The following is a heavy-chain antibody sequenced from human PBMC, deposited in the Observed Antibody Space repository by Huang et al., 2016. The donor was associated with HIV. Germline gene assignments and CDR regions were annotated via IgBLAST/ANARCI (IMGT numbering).Heavy chain of an antibody. Sequence: QITLKESGPSLVKPKQTLTVTCSFFGFSLTSSGVGVGWIRQPPGKALEWLDLIYWDDDKRDNALLGDRLTITKEPTKNQVVLTMTNVDTVDTATYYCSYTKDAGTSAAGNYDAFDIWGPGTVVTVSS. CDR3: SYTKDAGTSAAGNYDAFDI. V-gene: IGHV2-5*02. D-gene: IGHD6-13*01. CDR2: IYWDDDK. CDR1: GFSLTSSGVG. J-gene: IGHJ3*02.